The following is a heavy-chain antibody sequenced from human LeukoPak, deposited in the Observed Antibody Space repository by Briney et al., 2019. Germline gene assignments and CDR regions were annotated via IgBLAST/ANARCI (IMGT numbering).Heavy chain of an antibody. Sequence: ASVKVSCKASGYTFTSYYMHWVRQAPGQGLEWMGIINPSGGSTSYAQKFQGRVTMTRDMSTSTVYMELSSLRSEDTAVYYCARDKTGGNSPLYYFDYWGQGTLVTASS. D-gene: IGHD4-23*01. CDR3: ARDKTGGNSPLYYFDY. J-gene: IGHJ4*02. CDR1: GYTFTSYY. CDR2: INPSGGST. V-gene: IGHV1-46*01.